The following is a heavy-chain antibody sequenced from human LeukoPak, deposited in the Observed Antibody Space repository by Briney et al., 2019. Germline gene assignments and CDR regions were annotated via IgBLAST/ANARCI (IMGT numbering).Heavy chain of an antibody. D-gene: IGHD3-9*01. CDR2: IGASGGST. Sequence: GGSLRLSCATSGFIFSSYAMSWVRQAPGKGLEWVSGIGASGGSTYYADCVKGRFTISRDNSRNTLYLQMNSLRTEDTAVYYCAKAEGYDILTGLDYWGQGTLVTVSS. J-gene: IGHJ4*02. CDR1: GFIFSSYA. CDR3: AKAEGYDILTGLDY. V-gene: IGHV3-23*01.